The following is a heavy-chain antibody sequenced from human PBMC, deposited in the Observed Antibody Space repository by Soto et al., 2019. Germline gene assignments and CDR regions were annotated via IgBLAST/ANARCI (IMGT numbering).Heavy chain of an antibody. D-gene: IGHD3-9*01. CDR2: INGGNGNT. CDR3: ASSSWAGNIFYYGMDV. CDR1: GQSLTSYA. V-gene: IGHV1-3*01. J-gene: IGHJ6*02. Sequence: QVQLVQSGADVKQSGASVRVSCKASGQSLTSYAMHWVRQAPGQRLEWMGWINGGNGNTRYSPKFQDRVTITRDTSASTVYMEVSSLRSEYTAVYFCASSSWAGNIFYYGMDVSGQATTVTVS.